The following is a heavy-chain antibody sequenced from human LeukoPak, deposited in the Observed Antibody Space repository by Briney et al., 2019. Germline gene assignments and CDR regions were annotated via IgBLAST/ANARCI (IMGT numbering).Heavy chain of an antibody. CDR3: AKIGHSYGYYNFDY. D-gene: IGHD5-18*01. V-gene: IGHV3-11*01. J-gene: IGHJ4*02. Sequence: PGGSLRLSCAASGFTFSDYYMSWIRQAPGKGLEWVSYISSSGSTIYYADSVECRFTISRDNAKNSLYLQMNSLRAEDTAIYYCAKIGHSYGYYNFDYWGQGTLVTVSS. CDR2: ISSSGSTI. CDR1: GFTFSDYY.